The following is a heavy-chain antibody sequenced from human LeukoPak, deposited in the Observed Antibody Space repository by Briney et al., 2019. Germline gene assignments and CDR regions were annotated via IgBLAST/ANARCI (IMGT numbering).Heavy chain of an antibody. CDR1: GYTFTGYY. D-gene: IGHD3-22*01. J-gene: IGHJ4*02. V-gene: IGHV1-2*02. CDR2: INPNSGGT. Sequence: ASVKVSCKASGYTFTGYYIHWVRQAPGQGLEWMGWINPNSGGTNYAQKFQGRVTMTRDTSISTAYMELSSLRSVDTAVYYCARGEYYYDSCGYPKDYWGQGTLVTVSS. CDR3: ARGEYYYDSCGYPKDY.